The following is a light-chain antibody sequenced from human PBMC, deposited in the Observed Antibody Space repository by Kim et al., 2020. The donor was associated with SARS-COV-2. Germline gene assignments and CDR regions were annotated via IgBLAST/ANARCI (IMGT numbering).Light chain of an antibody. J-gene: IGKJ3*01. CDR2: AAS. CDR3: QKYNSAPLT. Sequence: ASVGERVTFPCRASQGISNYLAWYQQKPGKVPTLLIYAASALQSGVPSRFSGSGSGTDFTLTISSLQPEDVATYYCQKYNSAPLTFGPGTKVDIK. V-gene: IGKV1-27*01. CDR1: QGISNY.